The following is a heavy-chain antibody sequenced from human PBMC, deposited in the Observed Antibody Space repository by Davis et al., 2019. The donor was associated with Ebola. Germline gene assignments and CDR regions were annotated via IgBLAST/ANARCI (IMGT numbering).Heavy chain of an antibody. CDR3: AKGGVVMGTHLGTTFDM. D-gene: IGHD3-10*01. V-gene: IGHV3-23*01. CDR1: GFTFSDFS. CDR2: ISASSMTI. Sequence: PGGSLRLSCSTSGFTFSDFSMHWVRQAPGKGLEWVSGISASSMTIFYADSVKGRFTISRDNSKNTLYLQMNGLTADDTAVYYCAKGGVVMGTHLGTTFDMWGQGTKVTVSS. J-gene: IGHJ3*02.